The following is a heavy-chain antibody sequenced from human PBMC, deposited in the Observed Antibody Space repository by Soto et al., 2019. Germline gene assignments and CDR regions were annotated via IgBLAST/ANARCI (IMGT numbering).Heavy chain of an antibody. V-gene: IGHV4-59*01. D-gene: IGHD3-3*01. Sequence: PSETLSLTCTVSGGSISSYYWSWIRQPPGKGLEWIGYIYYSGSTNYNPSLKSRVTISVDTSKNQFSLKLSSVTAADTAVYYCARLDFDDFWSGYYYYFDYWGQGTLVTVSS. J-gene: IGHJ4*02. CDR3: ARLDFDDFWSGYYYYFDY. CDR1: GGSISSYY. CDR2: IYYSGST.